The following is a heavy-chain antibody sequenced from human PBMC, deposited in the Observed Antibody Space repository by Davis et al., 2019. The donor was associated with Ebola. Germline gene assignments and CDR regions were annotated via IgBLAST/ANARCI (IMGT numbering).Heavy chain of an antibody. D-gene: IGHD3-10*01. V-gene: IGHV4-59*08. J-gene: IGHJ4*02. CDR1: GGSISSYY. CDR2: IYYSGST. Sequence: SETLSLTCTVSGGSISSYYWSWIRQPPGKGLEWIGYIYYSGSTNYNPSLKRRVTISVDTSKNQFSLKLNSVTAADTAVYYCARRGGFGETIDYWGQGTLVTVSS. CDR3: ARRGGFGETIDY.